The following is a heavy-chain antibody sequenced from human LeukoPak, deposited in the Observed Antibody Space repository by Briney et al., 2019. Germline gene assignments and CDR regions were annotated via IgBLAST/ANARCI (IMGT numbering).Heavy chain of an antibody. CDR3: ARAGPSSSWHQFDY. Sequence: GGSLRLSCAASGFTFSSYGMHWVRQAPGKGLEWVAFIRLDGSNKYYADSVRGRFTISRDNSKNTLYLQMNSLRAEDTAVYYCARAGPSSSWHQFDYWGQGTLVTVSS. CDR1: GFTFSSYG. D-gene: IGHD6-13*01. V-gene: IGHV3-30*02. J-gene: IGHJ4*02. CDR2: IRLDGSNK.